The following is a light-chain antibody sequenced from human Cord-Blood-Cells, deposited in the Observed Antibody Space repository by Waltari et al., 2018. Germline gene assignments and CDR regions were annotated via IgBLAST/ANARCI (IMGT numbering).Light chain of an antibody. Sequence: QSALTQPASVSGSPGQSITISCTGTRSDVGGYNFVSWYQQHPGKATKLMIYDVSKRPSGVSNRFSGSKSGNTASLTISGLQAEDEADYYCSSYTSSSTWVFGGGTKLTVL. CDR2: DVS. CDR3: SSYTSSSTWV. CDR1: RSDVGGYNF. J-gene: IGLJ3*02. V-gene: IGLV2-14*01.